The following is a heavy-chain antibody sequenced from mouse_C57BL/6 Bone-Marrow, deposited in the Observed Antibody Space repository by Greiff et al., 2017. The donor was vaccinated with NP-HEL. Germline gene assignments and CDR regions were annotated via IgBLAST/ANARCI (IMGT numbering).Heavy chain of an antibody. CDR2: ISSGGSYT. Sequence: EVKVVESGGDLVKPGGSLKLSCAASGFTFSSYGMSWVRQTPDKRLEWVATISSGGSYTYYPDSVKGRFTISRDNDKNTLYLQMSSLKSEDTAMYYCAREGYYGSSYVGCYYAMDYWGQGTSVTVSS. V-gene: IGHV5-6*01. CDR1: GFTFSSYG. CDR3: AREGYYGSSYVGCYYAMDY. J-gene: IGHJ4*01. D-gene: IGHD1-1*01.